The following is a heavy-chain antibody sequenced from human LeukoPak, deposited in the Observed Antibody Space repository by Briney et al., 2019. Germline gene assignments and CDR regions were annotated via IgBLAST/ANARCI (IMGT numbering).Heavy chain of an antibody. CDR3: ARGRLSGRGYSYGSPRSYFDY. V-gene: IGHV3-66*01. J-gene: IGHJ4*02. Sequence: PGGSLRLSCAASGFTVSSNYMSWVRQAPGKGLEWVSVIYSGGSTYYADSVKGRFTISRDNSKNTLYLQMNSLRAEDTAVYYCARGRLSGRGYSYGSPRSYFDYWGQGTLVTVSS. D-gene: IGHD5-18*01. CDR1: GFTVSSNY. CDR2: IYSGGST.